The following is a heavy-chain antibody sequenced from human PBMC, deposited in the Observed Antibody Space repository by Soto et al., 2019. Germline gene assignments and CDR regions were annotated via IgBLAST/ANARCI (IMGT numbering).Heavy chain of an antibody. CDR3: ARSGPTNYSSGYYYPSSWFDP. CDR1: GFSISSYY. Sequence: PSETLSLTCTFSGFSISSYYWSWIRQPPGKGLEWIGYIYYSGSTNYNPSLKSRVTISVDTSKNQFSLKLSSVTAADTAVYYCARSGPTNYSSGYYYPSSWFDPWGQGTLVTVSS. D-gene: IGHD3-22*01. J-gene: IGHJ5*02. CDR2: IYYSGST. V-gene: IGHV4-59*01.